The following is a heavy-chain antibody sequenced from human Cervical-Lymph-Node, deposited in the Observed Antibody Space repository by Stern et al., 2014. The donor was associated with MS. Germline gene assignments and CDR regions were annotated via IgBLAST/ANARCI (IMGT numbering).Heavy chain of an antibody. CDR3: VRGRSIFDS. D-gene: IGHD6-6*01. CDR1: GDSISSGDYY. Sequence: QVQLQESGPGLVKPSQTLSLTCTVSGDSISSGDYYWSWIRQTPGKGLEWMGFIFYTGSTYYNPSLKSRLTISVDTSKNTFSLKLNSVTAADTAVYYCVRGRSIFDSWDQGTLVAVSS. CDR2: IFYTGST. J-gene: IGHJ4*02. V-gene: IGHV4-30-4*01.